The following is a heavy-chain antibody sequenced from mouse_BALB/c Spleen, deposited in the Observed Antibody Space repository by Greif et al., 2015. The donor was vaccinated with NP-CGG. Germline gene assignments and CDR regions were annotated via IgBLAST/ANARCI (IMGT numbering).Heavy chain of an antibody. V-gene: IGHV1-7*01. CDR1: GYTFTSYW. CDR2: INPSTGYT. D-gene: IGHD2-4*01. J-gene: IGHJ2*01. Sequence: VQLQQSGAELAKPGASVKMSCKASGYTFTSYWMHWVKQRPGQGLEWIGYINPSTGYTEYNQKFKDKATLTADKSSSAAYMQLSSLTSEDSAVYYCARRCDYDGFDYWGQGTTLTVSS. CDR3: ARRCDYDGFDY.